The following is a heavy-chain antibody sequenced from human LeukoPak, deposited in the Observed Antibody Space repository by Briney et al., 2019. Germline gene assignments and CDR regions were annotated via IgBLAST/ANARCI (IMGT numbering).Heavy chain of an antibody. CDR3: ARDFGY. V-gene: IGHV3-30*04. J-gene: IGHJ4*02. CDR1: GFTFSNYA. CDR2: ISTDGNNQ. Sequence: GGSLRLSCAASGFTFSNYAMNWIRQTPTKGLEWLAAISTDGNNQNYADSVKGQFTISRDNSKNTLYLQVSSLTVDDTAVYYCARDFGYWGQGTLVTVSS.